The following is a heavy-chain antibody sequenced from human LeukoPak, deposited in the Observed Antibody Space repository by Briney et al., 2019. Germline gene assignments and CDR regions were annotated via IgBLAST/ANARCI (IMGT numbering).Heavy chain of an antibody. J-gene: IGHJ4*02. CDR1: GYTFTSYG. CDR2: INPSGGST. Sequence: GASVKVSCKASGYTFTSYGISWVRQAPGQGLEWMGIINPSGGSTSYAQKFQGRVTMTRDTSTSTVYMELSSLRSEDTAVYYCARVTGMATIGSFDYWGQGTLVTVSS. V-gene: IGHV1-46*01. CDR3: ARVTGMATIGSFDY. D-gene: IGHD5-24*01.